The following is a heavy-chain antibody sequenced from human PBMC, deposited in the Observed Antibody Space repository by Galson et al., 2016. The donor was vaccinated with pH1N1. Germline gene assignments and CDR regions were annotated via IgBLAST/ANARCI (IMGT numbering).Heavy chain of an antibody. CDR1: GYSFTSYG. J-gene: IGHJ4*02. Sequence: SGAEVNKPGASVKVSCKTSGYSFTSYGISWVRQAPGQGLEWMGWINTDRGNTNYAQKFKGRVTMTTDTSTSTAYMELRSLRSDDTAIYYCTTDIVSTTETDYWGQGTLLTVSS. D-gene: IGHD5-12*01. V-gene: IGHV1-18*04. CDR2: INTDRGNT. CDR3: TTDIVSTTETDY.